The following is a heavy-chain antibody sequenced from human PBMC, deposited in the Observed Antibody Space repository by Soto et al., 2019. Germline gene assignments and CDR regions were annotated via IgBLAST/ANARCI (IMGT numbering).Heavy chain of an antibody. J-gene: IGHJ6*02. CDR3: ARDPVYYDFWSGYWSPTRYYYYYGMDV. D-gene: IGHD3-3*01. CDR1: GYTFTSYG. Sequence: QVQLVQSGAEVKKPGASVKVSCKASGYTFTSYGISWVRQAPGQGLEWMGWISAYNGNTNYAQKLQGRVTMTTDTSTSTVYMELRSLRSDDTAVYYCARDPVYYDFWSGYWSPTRYYYYYGMDVWGQGTTVTVSS. CDR2: ISAYNGNT. V-gene: IGHV1-18*01.